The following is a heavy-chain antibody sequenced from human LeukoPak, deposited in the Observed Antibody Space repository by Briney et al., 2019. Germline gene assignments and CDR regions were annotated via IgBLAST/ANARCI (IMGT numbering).Heavy chain of an antibody. CDR3: ARGWGDGYNYHYFDY. J-gene: IGHJ4*02. Sequence: PSETLSLTCTVSGGSISSSSFYWAWIRQPPGKGLEWIGSIYYSGSTYYNPSLKSRVTISVDTSKNQFSLKLSSVTAADTAVYYCARGWGDGYNYHYFDYWGQGTLVTVSS. D-gene: IGHD5-24*01. CDR1: GGSISSSSFY. CDR2: IYYSGST. V-gene: IGHV4-39*01.